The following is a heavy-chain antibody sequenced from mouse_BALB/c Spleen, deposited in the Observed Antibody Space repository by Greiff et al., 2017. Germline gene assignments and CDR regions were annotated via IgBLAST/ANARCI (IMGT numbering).Heavy chain of an antibody. V-gene: IGHV5-17*02. Sequence: EVKLVESGGGLVQPGGSRKLSCAASGFTFSSFGMHWVRQAPEKGLEWVAYISSGSSTIYYAATVTGRFTISRDTPKNTLFLQMTSLRSEDTAMYYCARSGGKDAMDYWGQGTSVTVSS. CDR3: ARSGGKDAMDY. D-gene: IGHD1-1*02. CDR1: GFTFSSFG. CDR2: ISSGSSTI. J-gene: IGHJ4*01.